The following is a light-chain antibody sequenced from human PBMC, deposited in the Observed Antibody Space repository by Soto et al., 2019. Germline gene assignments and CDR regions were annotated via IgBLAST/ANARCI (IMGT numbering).Light chain of an antibody. V-gene: IGKV3-15*01. CDR2: RAS. CDR3: HQYSHWPPWT. J-gene: IGKJ1*01. Sequence: EIVMTQSPATLSVSPGERATLSCRASQSLNGNLAWYQQKPGQAPRLLIYRASTRATGVPGRFSASGSGTEFTLTISSLQSEDSAVYYCHQYSHWPPWTFGPGTKVDIK. CDR1: QSLNGN.